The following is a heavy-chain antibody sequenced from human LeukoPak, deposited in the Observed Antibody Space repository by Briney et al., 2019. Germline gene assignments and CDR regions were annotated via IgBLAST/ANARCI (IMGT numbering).Heavy chain of an antibody. V-gene: IGHV3-23*01. CDR2: ISGSGGST. CDR1: GFTFSSYA. D-gene: IGHD4-17*01. Sequence: GGSLRLSCAASGFTFSSYAMSWVRQAPGKGLEWVSAISGSGGSTYYADSVKGRFTISRDNSKNTLYLQMNSLRAEDTALYYCARPLYGDFAKYFQRWGQGTLVTVSS. CDR3: ARPLYGDFAKYFQR. J-gene: IGHJ1*01.